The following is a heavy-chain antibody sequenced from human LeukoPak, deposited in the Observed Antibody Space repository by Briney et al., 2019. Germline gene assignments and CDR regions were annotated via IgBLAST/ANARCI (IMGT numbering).Heavy chain of an antibody. CDR1: GYTYSNYG. J-gene: IGHJ4*02. V-gene: IGHV1-18*01. Sequence: ASVKVSCKASGYTYSNYGISWVRQAPGQGLEWMGWISVYNGNTNYAQKLQGRVTMTRDTSISTSYMELSRLRSDDTAVYYCARAWLRLNPYFDYWGQGTLVTVSS. CDR2: ISVYNGNT. D-gene: IGHD5-12*01. CDR3: ARAWLRLNPYFDY.